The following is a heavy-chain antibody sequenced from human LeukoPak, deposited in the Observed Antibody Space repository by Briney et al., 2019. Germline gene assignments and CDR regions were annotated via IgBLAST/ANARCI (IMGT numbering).Heavy chain of an antibody. CDR2: ISTSSRYI. CDR3: ARADCSSSTCYLRRSWFDP. D-gene: IGHD2-2*01. Sequence: PGGSLRLSCAASGFTLSNYDMNWVRQAPGKGLEWVSSISTSSRYIYYKDSVRGRFTISRDDAKNSLYLEMNSLRAEDTAVYYCARADCSSSTCYLRRSWFDPWGQETLVTVSS. J-gene: IGHJ5*02. V-gene: IGHV3-21*01. CDR1: GFTLSNYD.